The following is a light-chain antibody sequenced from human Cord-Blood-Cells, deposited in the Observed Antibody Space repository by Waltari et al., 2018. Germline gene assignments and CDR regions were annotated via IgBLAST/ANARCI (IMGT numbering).Light chain of an antibody. CDR2: DVS. J-gene: IGLJ3*02. CDR1: SSDVGGYNY. Sequence: QSALTQPASVSGSPGQSITISCTGTSSDVGGYNYVPWYQQHPGTAPKLMIYDVSNRPSGVSNRFSGSKSGNTASLTISGLQAEDEADYYCSSYTSSSTWVFGGGTKLTVL. V-gene: IGLV2-14*01. CDR3: SSYTSSSTWV.